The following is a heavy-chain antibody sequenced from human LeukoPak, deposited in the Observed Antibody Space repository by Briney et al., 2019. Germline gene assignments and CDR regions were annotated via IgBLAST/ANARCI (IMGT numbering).Heavy chain of an antibody. V-gene: IGHV4-4*02. CDR2: IYHSGST. Sequence: KPSETLSLTCAVSGVSISSSNWWSWVRQPPGKGLEWIGEIYHSGSTNYNPSLKSRVTISVDKSKNQFSLKLSSVNAADTAVYYCARGGDSSGYEGRFDPWGQGTLVTVSS. CDR1: GVSISSSNW. CDR3: ARGGDSSGYEGRFDP. D-gene: IGHD3-22*01. J-gene: IGHJ5*02.